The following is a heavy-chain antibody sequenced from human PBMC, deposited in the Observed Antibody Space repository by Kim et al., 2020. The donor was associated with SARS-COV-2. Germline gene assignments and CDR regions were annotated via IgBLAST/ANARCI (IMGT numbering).Heavy chain of an antibody. CDR3: ARSPWSGYDRRNWFDP. J-gene: IGHJ5*02. CDR1: GGSISSGSYY. CDR2: IYTSGST. Sequence: SETLSLTCTVSGGSISSGSYYWSWIRQPAGKGLEWIGRIYTSGSTNYNPSLKSRVTISVDTSKNQFSLKLSSVTAADTAVYYCARSPWSGYDRRNWFDPWGQGTLVTVSS. V-gene: IGHV4-61*02. D-gene: IGHD5-12*01.